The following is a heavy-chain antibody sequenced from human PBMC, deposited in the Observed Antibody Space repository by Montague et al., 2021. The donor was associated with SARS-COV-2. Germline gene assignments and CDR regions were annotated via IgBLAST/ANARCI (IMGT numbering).Heavy chain of an antibody. J-gene: IGHJ4*02. CDR1: GGSISSSSNY. CDR2: IYYSGST. Sequence: SETLSPTCTVSGGSISSSSNYWGWIRQPPGKGLEWTGNIYYSGSTYYNPSLKSRVTISIDTSKNQFSLKLSSVTAADTAVYYCARLNFHITIFGVVSSRVFDYWGQGTLVTVSS. CDR3: ARLNFHITIFGVVSSRVFDY. D-gene: IGHD3-3*01. V-gene: IGHV4-39*01.